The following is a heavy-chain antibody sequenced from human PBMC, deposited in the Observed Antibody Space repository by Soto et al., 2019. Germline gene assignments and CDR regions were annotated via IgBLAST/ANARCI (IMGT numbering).Heavy chain of an antibody. V-gene: IGHV1-69*13. CDR3: AGGRSYFHDAFDI. J-gene: IGHJ3*02. CDR2: IIPIFGTA. D-gene: IGHD1-26*01. Sequence: SVKVSCKASGGTFSSYAISWVRQAPGQGLEWMGGIIPIFGTANYAQKFQGRVTITADESTSTAYMELSSLRSEDTAVYYCAGGRSYFHDAFDIWGQGTMVTVSS. CDR1: GGTFSSYA.